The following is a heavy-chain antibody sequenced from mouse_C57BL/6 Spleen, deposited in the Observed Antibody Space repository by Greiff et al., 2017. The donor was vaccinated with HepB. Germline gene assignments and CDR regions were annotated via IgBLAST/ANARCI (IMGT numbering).Heavy chain of an antibody. CDR1: GFNIKDYY. CDR3: TTEDYSNYFDY. D-gene: IGHD2-5*01. V-gene: IGHV14-1*01. J-gene: IGHJ2*01. Sequence: DVQLQESGAELVRPGASVKLSCTASGFNIKDYYMHWVKQRPEQGLEWIGRIDPEDGDTEYAPKFQGKATMTADPSSNTAYLQLSSLTSEDTAVYYCTTEDYSNYFDYWGQGTTLTVSS. CDR2: IDPEDGDT.